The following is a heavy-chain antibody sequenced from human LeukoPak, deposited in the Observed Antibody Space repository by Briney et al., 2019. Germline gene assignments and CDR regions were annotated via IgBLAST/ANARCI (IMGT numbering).Heavy chain of an antibody. CDR2: INPSGGST. V-gene: IGHV1-46*03. CDR1: GYTFTSYY. J-gene: IGHJ4*02. D-gene: IGHD6-19*01. CDR3: ALTVAGTFAFDY. Sequence: ASVKVPCKASGYTFTSYYMHWVRQAPGQGLEWMGIINPSGGSTSYAQKFQGRVTMTRDTSTSTVYMELSSLRSEDTAVYYCALTVAGTFAFDYWGQGTLVTVSS.